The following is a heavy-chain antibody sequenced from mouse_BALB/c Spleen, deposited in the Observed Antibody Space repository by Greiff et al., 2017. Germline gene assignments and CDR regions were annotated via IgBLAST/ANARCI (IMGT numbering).Heavy chain of an antibody. Sequence: QVQLQQSGAELARPGASVKLSCKASGYTFTSYWMQWVKQRPGQGLEWIGAIYPGDGDTRYTQKFKGKATLTADKSSSTAYMQLSSLASEDSAVYYCARSRSYAMDYWGQGTSVTVSS. V-gene: IGHV1-87*01. CDR1: GYTFTSYW. CDR2: IYPGDGDT. CDR3: ARSRSYAMDY. J-gene: IGHJ4*01.